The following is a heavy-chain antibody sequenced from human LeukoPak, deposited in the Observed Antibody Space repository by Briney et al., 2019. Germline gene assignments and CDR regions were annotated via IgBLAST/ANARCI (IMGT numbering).Heavy chain of an antibody. CDR3: ARTFYGSPNNWFDP. CDR2: IYYSGST. CDR1: GGSISTISYY. V-gene: IGHV4-39*01. D-gene: IGHD2/OR15-2a*01. Sequence: SETLSLTCTVSGGSISTISYYWGWIRQPPGKGLEWIGSIYYSGSTYYNPPLKSRVTISVDTSNNQFSLKLSSVTAADTAGYYCARTFYGSPNNWFDPWGQGTLVTVSS. J-gene: IGHJ5*02.